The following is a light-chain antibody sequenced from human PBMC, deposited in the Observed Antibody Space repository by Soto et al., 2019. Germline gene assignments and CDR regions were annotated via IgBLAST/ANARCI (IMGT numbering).Light chain of an antibody. CDR3: ASWDDSPNGV. CDR2: DNN. J-gene: IGLJ2*01. V-gene: IGLV1-44*01. CDR1: SSNIGRNT. Sequence: QSVLTQPPSASGTPGQRVTISCSGSSSNIGRNTVNWYQQLPGAAPKLLIYDNNQRPSGVPDRFSCSKSGTSASLAISGLQSEDEADYYCASWDDSPNGVFGGGTKLTVL.